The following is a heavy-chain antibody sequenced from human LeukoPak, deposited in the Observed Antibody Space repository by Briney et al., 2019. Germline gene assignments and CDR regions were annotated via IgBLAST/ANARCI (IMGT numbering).Heavy chain of an antibody. CDR1: GYTFTGYY. V-gene: IGHV1-2*02. J-gene: IGHJ4*02. CDR2: INPNSGGT. D-gene: IGHD3-10*01. CDR3: ARVKGRFGELSYYFDY. Sequence: ASVKVSCKASGYTFTGYYMHWVRQAPGQGLEWMGWINPNSGGTNYAQKLQGRVTMTRDTSISTAYMELSRLRSDDTAVYYCARVKGRFGELSYYFDYWGQGTLVTVSS.